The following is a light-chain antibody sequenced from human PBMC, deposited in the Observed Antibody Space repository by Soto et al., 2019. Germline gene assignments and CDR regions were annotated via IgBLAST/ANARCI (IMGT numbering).Light chain of an antibody. CDR3: QHYNSYGT. V-gene: IGKV1-5*01. CDR1: QNIDRW. Sequence: DIQMTQPPSNLPASVGDTVTITCWSAQNIDRWVAWYQQKSGKAPKILIYHASSLETGVPSRFSGSGSGTEFTLTISSVQPDDFASYYCQHYNSYGTSCQGTKV. CDR2: HAS. J-gene: IGKJ1*01.